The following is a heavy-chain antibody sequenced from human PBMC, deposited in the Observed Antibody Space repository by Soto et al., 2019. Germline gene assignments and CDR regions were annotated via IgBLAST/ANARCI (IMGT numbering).Heavy chain of an antibody. CDR2: IYYSGST. D-gene: IGHD6-13*01. CDR1: GGSISSYY. CDR3: ARGPAAAAPMSYYYYYMDV. V-gene: IGHV4-59*01. J-gene: IGHJ6*03. Sequence: SETLSLTCTVSGGSISSYYWSWIRQPPGKGLEWIGYIYYSGSTNYNPSLKSRVTISVDTSKNQFSLKLSSVTAADTAVYYCARGPAAAAPMSYYYYYMDVWGKGTTVTVSS.